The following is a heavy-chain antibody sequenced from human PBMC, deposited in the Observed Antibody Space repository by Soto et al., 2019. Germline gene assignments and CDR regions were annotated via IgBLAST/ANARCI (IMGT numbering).Heavy chain of an antibody. CDR3: AKVSNSGPNCSGGSCYSLHGPDY. J-gene: IGHJ4*02. Sequence: ASVKVSCTESGYTLTSYYMHWVRQAPGQGLEWMGIINPSGGSTSYAQKFQGGVTMTRDTSTSTVYMELNSLRAEDTAVYYCAKVSNSGPNCSGGSCYSLHGPDYWGQGTLVTVSS. CDR1: GYTLTSYY. V-gene: IGHV1-46*01. CDR2: INPSGGST. D-gene: IGHD2-15*01.